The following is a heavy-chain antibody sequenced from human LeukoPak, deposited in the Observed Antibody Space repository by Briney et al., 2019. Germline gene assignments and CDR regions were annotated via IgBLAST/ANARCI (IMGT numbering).Heavy chain of an antibody. D-gene: IGHD3-22*01. CDR3: AKSQYYYDDHDAFDI. CDR1: GFTFSSYA. J-gene: IGHJ3*02. Sequence: GGSLRLSCAASGFTFSSYAMSWVRQAPGKGLEGVSAISGSGGSTYYADSVKGRFTISRDNSKNTLYLQMNSLRAEDTAVYYCAKSQYYYDDHDAFDIWGQGTMVTVSS. CDR2: ISGSGGST. V-gene: IGHV3-23*01.